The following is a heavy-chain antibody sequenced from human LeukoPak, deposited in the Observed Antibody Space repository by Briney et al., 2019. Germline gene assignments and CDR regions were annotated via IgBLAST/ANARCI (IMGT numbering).Heavy chain of an antibody. V-gene: IGHV1-2*02. CDR2: INPNSGGT. CDR1: GYSFIGYY. J-gene: IGHJ4*02. CDR3: AREEQLGEIDY. Sequence: ASVKVPCKASGYSFIGYYMHWVRQAPGQGLEWMGWINPNSGGTNYAQKFQGRVTMTRDTSISTAYMELSRLRSDDTAVYYCAREEQLGEIDYWGQGTLVTVSS. D-gene: IGHD6-6*01.